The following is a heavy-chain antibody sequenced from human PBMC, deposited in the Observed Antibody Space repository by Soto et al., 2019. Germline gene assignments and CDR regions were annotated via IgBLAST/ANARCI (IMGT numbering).Heavy chain of an antibody. D-gene: IGHD3-9*01. V-gene: IGHV4-59*01. Sequence: SDTLSLTCTVSGGSISSYYWSWIRQPPGKGLEWIGYIYYSGSTNYNPSLKSRVTISVDTSKNQFSLKLSSVTAADTAVYYCARLSSGYYDTLTGYYPCRVWFDPCGQGTLVTVSS. CDR1: GGSISSYY. CDR3: ARLSSGYYDTLTGYYPCRVWFDP. J-gene: IGHJ5*02. CDR2: IYYSGST.